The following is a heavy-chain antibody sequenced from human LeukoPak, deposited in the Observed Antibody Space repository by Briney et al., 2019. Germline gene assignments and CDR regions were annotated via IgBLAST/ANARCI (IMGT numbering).Heavy chain of an antibody. D-gene: IGHD3-3*01. CDR1: GFTFSSYS. CDR3: ARDKSGLGFDP. V-gene: IGHV3-48*01. CDR2: ISSSSTTI. Sequence: GGSLRLSCAASGFTFSSYSMNWVRQAPGKGLEWVSYISSSSTTIYYADSVRRRFTISRDNAKNSLYLQMNSLRAEDTAVYYCARDKSGLGFDPWGRGTLVTVSS. J-gene: IGHJ5*02.